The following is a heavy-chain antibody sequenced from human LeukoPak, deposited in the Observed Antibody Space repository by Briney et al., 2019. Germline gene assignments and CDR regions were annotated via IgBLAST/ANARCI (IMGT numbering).Heavy chain of an antibody. V-gene: IGHV3-74*01. J-gene: IGHJ4*02. D-gene: IGHD3-10*01. Sequence: GGSLRLSCAASGFTFSSYWMHWVRQDPGKGLVWVSFIDPDGSTTNYADSVKGRFTISRDNAKNALYLQMNSLRAEDTAVYYCAKDLHYGSADYWGQGTLVTVSS. CDR1: GFTFSSYW. CDR3: AKDLHYGSADY. CDR2: IDPDGSTT.